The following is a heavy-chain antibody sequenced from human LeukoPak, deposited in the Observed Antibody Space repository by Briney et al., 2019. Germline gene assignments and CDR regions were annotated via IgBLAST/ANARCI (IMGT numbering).Heavy chain of an antibody. V-gene: IGHV4-34*01. CDR2: INHSGST. J-gene: IGHJ5*02. D-gene: IGHD3-10*01. CDR1: GGSFSGYY. Sequence: PSETLSLTCAVYGGSFSGYYWSWIRQPPGKGLEWIGEINHSGSTNYNPSLKSRVTISVDTSKNQFSLKLSSVTAADTAVYYCARHLRINYGSGSYFPRWAYKGFDPWGQGTLVTVSS. CDR3: ARHLRINYGSGSYFPRWAYKGFDP.